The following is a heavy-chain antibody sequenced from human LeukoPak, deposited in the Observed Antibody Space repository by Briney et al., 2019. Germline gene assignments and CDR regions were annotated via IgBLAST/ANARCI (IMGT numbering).Heavy chain of an antibody. D-gene: IGHD2-2*01. CDR3: AREPSHQTSPVN. J-gene: IGHJ4*02. V-gene: IGHV3-21*01. Sequence: GGSLRLSCAASGFTFSSYSMNWVRQAPGKGLEWVLSISSSSSYVYYADSVKGRFTISRDNAKNSLYLQMNSLRAEDTAVYYCAREPSHQTSPVNWGQGTLVTVSS. CDR2: ISSSSSYV. CDR1: GFTFSSYS.